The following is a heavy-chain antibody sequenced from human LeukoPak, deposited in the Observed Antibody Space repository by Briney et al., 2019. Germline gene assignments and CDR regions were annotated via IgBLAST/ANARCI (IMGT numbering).Heavy chain of an antibody. J-gene: IGHJ4*02. CDR3: ASGGYSGSYWMLVDY. V-gene: IGHV4-39*07. CDR2: IYYSGST. CDR1: GGSISSSSYY. Sequence: PSETLSLTCTVSGGSISSSSYYWGWIRQPPGKGLEWIGSIYYSGSTYYNPSLKSRVTISVDTSKNQFSLKLSSVTAADTAVYYCASGGYSGSYWMLVDYWGQGTLVTVSS. D-gene: IGHD1-26*01.